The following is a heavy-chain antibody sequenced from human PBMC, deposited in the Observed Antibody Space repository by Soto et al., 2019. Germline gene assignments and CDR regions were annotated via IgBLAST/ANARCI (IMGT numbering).Heavy chain of an antibody. D-gene: IGHD3-22*01. CDR3: ARGRGSGYYFTFDY. J-gene: IGHJ4*02. V-gene: IGHV3-33*01. CDR1: GFTFSSYG. CDR2: IWYDGSNK. Sequence: QVQLVESGGGVVQPGRSLRLSCAASGFTFSSYGMHWVRQAPGKGLEWVAVIWYDGSNKYYADSVKGRFTISRDNSKNTLYLQMNSLRAEDTAVYYCARGRGSGYYFTFDYWGKGTLVTVSS.